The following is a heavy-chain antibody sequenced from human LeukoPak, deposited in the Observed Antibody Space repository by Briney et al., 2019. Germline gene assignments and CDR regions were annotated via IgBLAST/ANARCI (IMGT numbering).Heavy chain of an antibody. J-gene: IGHJ4*02. Sequence: ASVKVSCKASGYTFTSYDINWVRQATGQGLEWMGWMNPNSGGTNYAQKFQGRVTMTRDTSISTAYMELSRLRSDDTAVYYCARAHSSGWYGFYPFDYWGQGTLVTVSS. V-gene: IGHV1-2*02. D-gene: IGHD6-19*01. CDR2: MNPNSGGT. CDR1: GYTFTSYD. CDR3: ARAHSSGWYGFYPFDY.